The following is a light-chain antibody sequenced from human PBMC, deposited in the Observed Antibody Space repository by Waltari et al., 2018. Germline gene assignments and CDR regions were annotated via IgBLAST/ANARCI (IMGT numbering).Light chain of an antibody. CDR2: EVS. Sequence: QSALTQPPSASGSPGQSVTISCTGTSSDVGGYNYVSWYHHHPGKAPNFMLYEVSTRPSGVPDRFSGSKSGNTASLTVSGLQAEDEADYYCSSYAGSNNLGVFGTGTKVTVL. V-gene: IGLV2-8*01. J-gene: IGLJ1*01. CDR3: SSYAGSNNLGV. CDR1: SSDVGGYNY.